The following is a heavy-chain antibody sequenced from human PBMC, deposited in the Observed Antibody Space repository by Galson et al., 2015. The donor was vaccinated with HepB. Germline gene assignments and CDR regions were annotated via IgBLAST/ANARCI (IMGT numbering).Heavy chain of an antibody. CDR3: ARDKYDFWSGIPLLDYTDV. CDR1: GYTFTSYG. D-gene: IGHD3-3*01. Sequence: SVKVSCKASGYTFTSYGISWVRQAPGQGLEWMGWISAYNGNTNYAQKLQGRVTMTTDTSTSTAYMELRSLRSDDTAVYYCARDKYDFWSGIPLLDYTDVWGKGTTVTVSS. V-gene: IGHV1-18*01. CDR2: ISAYNGNT. J-gene: IGHJ6*03.